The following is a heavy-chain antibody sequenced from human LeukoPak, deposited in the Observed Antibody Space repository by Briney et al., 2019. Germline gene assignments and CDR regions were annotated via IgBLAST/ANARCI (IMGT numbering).Heavy chain of an antibody. CDR1: EFDFSSHA. V-gene: IGHV3-23*01. CDR3: ANEVRPNDY. J-gene: IGHJ4*02. D-gene: IGHD2-2*01. Sequence: GGSLRLSCAASEFDFSSHAMTWVRQAPGKGLEWVSAISISGSKTYYADSVKGRFTISRDNSKNTLYLQMNSLRAEDTAVYYCANEVRPNDYWGQGTQVTVSS. CDR2: ISISGSKT.